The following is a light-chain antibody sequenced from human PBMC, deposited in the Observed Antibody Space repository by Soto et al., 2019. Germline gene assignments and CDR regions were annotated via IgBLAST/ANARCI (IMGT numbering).Light chain of an antibody. J-gene: IGKJ1*01. Sequence: EVVLTQSPVTLSLSPGERATLSCRASQTVSNKLAWYQHKPGQAPRLLIYDTSNRATGIPARFSGSGSGTDFTLTISSLQAEDVAVYYCQQYYTIPRTFGQGTKVDI. CDR2: DTS. CDR1: QTVSNK. CDR3: QQYYTIPRT. V-gene: IGKV3-11*01.